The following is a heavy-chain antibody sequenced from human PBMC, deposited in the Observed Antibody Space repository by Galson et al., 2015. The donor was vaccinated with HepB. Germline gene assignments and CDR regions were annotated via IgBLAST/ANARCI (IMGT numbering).Heavy chain of an antibody. J-gene: IGHJ4*02. D-gene: IGHD2-8*01. V-gene: IGHV1-69*02. CDR1: GGSFSSYS. CDR2: IIPFLDKS. CDR3: ATALMKPNPLDS. Sequence: SVKVSCKASGGSFSSYSVTWVRQAPGQGLEWMGRIIPFLDKSDYAQRLQGRLTITADMSTSTAYLELTSLKSEDTAVYYCATALMKPNPLDSWGQGTLVIVSS.